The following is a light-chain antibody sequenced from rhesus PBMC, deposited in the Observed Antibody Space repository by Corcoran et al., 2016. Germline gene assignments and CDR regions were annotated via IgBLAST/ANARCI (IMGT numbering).Light chain of an antibody. CDR2: DAS. V-gene: IGKV3-17*01. J-gene: IGKJ4*01. CDR3: QQYSHWPLT. Sequence: EIVLTQSPATLSLSPGERATLSCRASQRVSSSLAWYQQKPGQAPRLLINDASRRATGIPDRFSGRGSGTDFTLTIRSLEPEGVGVYYCQQYSHWPLTFGGGTKVELK. CDR1: QRVSSS.